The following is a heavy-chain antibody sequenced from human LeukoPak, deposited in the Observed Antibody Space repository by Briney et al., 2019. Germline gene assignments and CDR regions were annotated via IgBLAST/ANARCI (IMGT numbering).Heavy chain of an antibody. CDR2: MNPNSGNT. V-gene: IGHV1-8*01. D-gene: IGHD5-12*01. Sequence: ALVKVSCKASGYTFTSYDINWLRQATGQGLEWMGWMNPNSGNTGYAQKFQGRVTMTRNTFMSTAYMELSSLRSEDTAVYYCAIRTPVDIVATLGERVKKGLDYWGQGTLVTVSS. CDR3: AIRTPVDIVATLGERVKKGLDY. J-gene: IGHJ4*02. CDR1: GYTFTSYD.